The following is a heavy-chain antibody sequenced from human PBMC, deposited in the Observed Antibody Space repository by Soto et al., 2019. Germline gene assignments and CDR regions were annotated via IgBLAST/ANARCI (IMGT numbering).Heavy chain of an antibody. CDR2: ISDSGST. V-gene: IGHV3-23*01. D-gene: IGHD2-2*01. J-gene: IGHJ4*02. CDR3: ARDSGGHYCTSTSCLYFFDH. Sequence: EVQLLESGGALVQPGGSLRLSCAASGFTFSNHAMNWVRQAPGKGLEWVSTISDSGSTYYADSVKGRFTISRDNSKNTLYLQMNSLRAEDAAVYYWARDSGGHYCTSTSCLYFFDHWGEGTLVIVSS. CDR1: GFTFSNHA.